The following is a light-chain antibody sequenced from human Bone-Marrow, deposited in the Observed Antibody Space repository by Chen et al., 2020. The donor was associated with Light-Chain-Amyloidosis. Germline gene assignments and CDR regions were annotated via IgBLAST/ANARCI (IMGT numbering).Light chain of an antibody. CDR1: QTISSNS. J-gene: IGKJ4*01. CDR2: GSS. CDR3: QQYSTSPLT. Sequence: EIVLTQSPGTLSLSPGDVANLSCRASQTISSNSLTWYQQKCGQAPRLLIYGSSSRATGIPDRFTGSGSGTDFTLTINRLEPEDFAMYYCQQYSTSPLTFGGGTKVEIK. V-gene: IGKV3-20*01.